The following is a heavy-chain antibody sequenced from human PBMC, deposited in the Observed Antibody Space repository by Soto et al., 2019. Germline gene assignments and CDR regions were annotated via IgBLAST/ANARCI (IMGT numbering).Heavy chain of an antibody. CDR1: GGSISSGDYY. CDR3: ASTTMVRGAPFDP. J-gene: IGHJ5*02. V-gene: IGHV4-30-4*01. D-gene: IGHD3-10*01. Sequence: PSETLSLTCTVSGGSISSGDYYWSWIRQPPGKGLEWIGYIYYSGSTYYNPSLKSRVTISVDTSKNQFSLKLSSVTAADTAVYYCASTTMVRGAPFDPWGQGTLVTVSS. CDR2: IYYSGST.